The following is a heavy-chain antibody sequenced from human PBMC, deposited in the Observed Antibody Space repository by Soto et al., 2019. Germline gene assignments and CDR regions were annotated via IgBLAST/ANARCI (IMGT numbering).Heavy chain of an antibody. J-gene: IGHJ6*02. Sequence: QVQLVESGGGVVRPGRSLRLSCAASGFAFNRFGVHWVRQAPGKGLEWVAVIWYDESNKFYADSVKGRFSISRDNSKNTLYLQMTSLSAEDTAVYYCVRDDGVAAAGPYCDYAMDVWGQGTTVIVSS. CDR1: GFAFNRFG. CDR2: IWYDESNK. V-gene: IGHV3-33*01. CDR3: VRDDGVAAAGPYCDYAMDV. D-gene: IGHD6-13*01.